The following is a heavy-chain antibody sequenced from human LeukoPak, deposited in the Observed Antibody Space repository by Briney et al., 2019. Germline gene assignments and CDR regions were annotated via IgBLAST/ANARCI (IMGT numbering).Heavy chain of an antibody. CDR1: GFTFNGFTFSSYG. V-gene: IGHV3-21*01. CDR2: ISSGGTYI. CDR3: ARDVGFGESDY. Sequence: GGSLRLSCVASGFTFNGFTFSSYGMIWVRQAPGKGLEWVSSISSGGTYIHYADSVKGRFTISRDNARNSLHLLLNSLRAEDTAVYYCARDVGFGESDYWGQGTLVTVSS. D-gene: IGHD3-10*01. J-gene: IGHJ4*02.